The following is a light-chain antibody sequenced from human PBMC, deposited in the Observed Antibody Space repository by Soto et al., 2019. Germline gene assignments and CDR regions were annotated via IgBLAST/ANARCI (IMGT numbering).Light chain of an antibody. CDR1: QSVNTN. J-gene: IGKJ2*01. CDR2: GAS. CDR3: QEYNKWPPMYT. V-gene: IGKV3-15*01. Sequence: EIVMTQSPATLSVSPGERATLSCRASQSVNTNLAWYQQKPGQAPRLLIFGASTRATGIPARFSGSGSGTEFTLTISSLQSEDFAVYYCQEYNKWPPMYTFGQGTKLEIK.